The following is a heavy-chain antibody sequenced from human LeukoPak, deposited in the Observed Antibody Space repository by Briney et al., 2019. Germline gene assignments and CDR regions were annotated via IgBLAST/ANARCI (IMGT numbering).Heavy chain of an antibody. D-gene: IGHD3-9*01. CDR2: TSYSGGT. Sequence: SETLSLTCSVSGGSFSNFYWSWIRQPPGKGLEWIGFTSYSGGTKYNPSLKSRVAISVDKAKNQFSLKLISVTAADTAVYYCARGYFFADTGYYDDYWGRGTLVTVSS. J-gene: IGHJ4*02. CDR1: GGSFSNFY. V-gene: IGHV4-59*01. CDR3: ARGYFFADTGYYDDY.